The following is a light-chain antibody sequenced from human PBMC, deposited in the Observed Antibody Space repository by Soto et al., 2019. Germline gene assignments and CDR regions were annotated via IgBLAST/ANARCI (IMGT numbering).Light chain of an antibody. J-gene: IGLJ3*02. CDR3: LLYYGDAQLGV. V-gene: IGLV7-43*01. CDR1: TGAVTSGYY. CDR2: STT. Sequence: QTVVTQEPSLTVSPGGTVTLTCASSTGAVTSGYYPNWFQQKPGQAPRALIYSTTNKPSWTPARFSGSLLGGKAALTLSGVQAEDEAEYYCLLYYGDAQLGVFGGGTKLTVL.